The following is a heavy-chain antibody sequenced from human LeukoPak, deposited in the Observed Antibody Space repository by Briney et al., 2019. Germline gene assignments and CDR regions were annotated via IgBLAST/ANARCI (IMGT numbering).Heavy chain of an antibody. CDR1: GGSISSYY. CDR3: ARDRTLEVPAAREKYPPNWFDP. CDR2: IYTSGST. V-gene: IGHV4-4*07. Sequence: SETLSLTCTVSGGSISSYYWSWIRQPAGKGLEWIGRIYTSGSTNYNPSLKSRVTISVDTSKNQFSLKLRSVTAADTAVYYCARDRTLEVPAAREKYPPNWFDPWGQGTLVTVSS. J-gene: IGHJ5*02. D-gene: IGHD2-2*01.